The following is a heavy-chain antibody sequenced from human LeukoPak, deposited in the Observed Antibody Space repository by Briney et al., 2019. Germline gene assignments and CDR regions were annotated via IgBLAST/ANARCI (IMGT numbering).Heavy chain of an antibody. D-gene: IGHD5-12*01. J-gene: IGHJ4*02. CDR2: IYPGDSDT. V-gene: IGHV5-51*01. CDR3: ARRVVATAPSYDY. CDR1: GSLFTSYW. Sequence: PGESLEISFQASGSLFTSYWIGGGRTLPGKGRECMGIIYPGDSDTRYSPSFQGQVTISADKSISTAYLQWSSLKASDTAMYYCARRVVATAPSYDYWGQGTLVTVSS.